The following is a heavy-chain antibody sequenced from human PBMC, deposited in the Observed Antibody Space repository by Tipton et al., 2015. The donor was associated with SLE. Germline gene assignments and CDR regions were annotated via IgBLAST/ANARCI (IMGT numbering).Heavy chain of an antibody. CDR1: GGSISSSSYY. CDR2: IYYTGYT. D-gene: IGHD3-10*01. V-gene: IGHV4-39*07. J-gene: IGHJ6*03. Sequence: LRLSCTVSGGSISSSSYYWGWIRQPPGKGLEWLGSIYYTGYTYYNPSLKSRVTISVDTSKNQFSLKLSSVTAADTAVHYCARGISLYYYYYMDVWGKGTTVTVSS. CDR3: ARGISLYYYYYMDV.